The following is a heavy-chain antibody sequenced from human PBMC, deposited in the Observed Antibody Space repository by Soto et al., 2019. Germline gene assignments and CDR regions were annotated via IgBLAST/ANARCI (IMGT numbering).Heavy chain of an antibody. Sequence: SVKVSCKASGGTFSSYAISWVRQAPGQGLEWMGGIIPIFGTANYAQKFQGRVTITADESTSTAYMELSSLRSEDTAVYYCARDDLGYDFWSGYYTRGNYYYYYGMDVWGQGTTVTVSS. CDR2: IIPIFGTA. D-gene: IGHD3-3*01. J-gene: IGHJ6*02. CDR1: GGTFSSYA. V-gene: IGHV1-69*13. CDR3: ARDDLGYDFWSGYYTRGNYYYYYGMDV.